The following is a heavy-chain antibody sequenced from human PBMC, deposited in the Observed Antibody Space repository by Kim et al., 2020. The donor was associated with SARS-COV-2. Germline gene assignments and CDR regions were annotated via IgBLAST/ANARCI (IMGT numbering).Heavy chain of an antibody. Sequence: GGSLRLSCAASGLIFSGTAVHWVRQAPGKGLEWVGRIRSKGNGYATAYAASVKGRFTVSRDDSEKTAYLQMNSLKTEDTAVYFCTGDSTGFRLADHWGQG. J-gene: IGHJ4*02. V-gene: IGHV3-73*01. CDR3: TGDSTGFRLADH. CDR1: GLIFSGTA. D-gene: IGHD3-22*01. CDR2: IRSKGNGYAT.